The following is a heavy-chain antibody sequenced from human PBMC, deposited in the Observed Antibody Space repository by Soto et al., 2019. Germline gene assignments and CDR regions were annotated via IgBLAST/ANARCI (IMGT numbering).Heavy chain of an antibody. CDR1: GDTFNSYG. D-gene: IGHD6-13*01. J-gene: IGHJ3*01. Sequence: QVQLVQSGPELKKPGSSVKVSCKAPGDTFNSYGISWVRQAPGQGLEWMGGIVPMFGTTNLALKFEDKVTITADELTTTVYMEIRGLTSEDTAVYYCARDLADVHLWDAFDVWGHGTRVTVSS. V-gene: IGHV1-69*01. CDR3: ARDLADVHLWDAFDV. CDR2: IVPMFGTT.